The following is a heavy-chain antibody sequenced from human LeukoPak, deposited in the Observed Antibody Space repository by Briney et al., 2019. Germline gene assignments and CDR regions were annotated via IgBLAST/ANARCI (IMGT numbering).Heavy chain of an antibody. Sequence: PGGSLRLSCAASGFTFSTYSMNWVRQAPGKGLEWVSSISSRSSYIYYADSMKGRFTISRDNAKNSLYLQMNSLRAEDMALYYCAKGSLRFLEPRDWFDPWGQGTLVTVSS. D-gene: IGHD3-3*01. V-gene: IGHV3-21*04. CDR3: AKGSLRFLEPRDWFDP. CDR2: ISSRSSYI. J-gene: IGHJ5*02. CDR1: GFTFSTYS.